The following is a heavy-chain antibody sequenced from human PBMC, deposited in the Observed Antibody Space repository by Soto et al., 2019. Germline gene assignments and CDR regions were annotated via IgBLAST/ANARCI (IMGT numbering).Heavy chain of an antibody. V-gene: IGHV4-34*01. Sequence: SEALSITCALYGGSFSTYYWTWIRQPPGKGLEWIGEINHSGSTNYNPSLKSRVTISVDTSKNQFSLKLSSVTAADTAVYYCARIASTGYWRNYYYYGMDVWGQGTTVS. CDR2: INHSGST. J-gene: IGHJ6*02. D-gene: IGHD3-9*01. CDR1: GGSFSTYY. CDR3: ARIASTGYWRNYYYYGMDV.